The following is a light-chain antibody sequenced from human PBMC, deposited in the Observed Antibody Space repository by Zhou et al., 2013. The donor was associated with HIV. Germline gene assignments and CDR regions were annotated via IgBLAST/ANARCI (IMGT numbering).Light chain of an antibody. CDR3: QQAHSFPYT. J-gene: IGKJ2*01. V-gene: IGKV1-5*03. CDR1: QSINNW. Sequence: DIQMTQSPSTLSASVGDRVTITCRASQSINNWLAWYQQKPGKAPKLLIYKASSLESGVPSRFSGSGSGTDYTLTISSLQPEDFANYYCQQAHSFPYTFGQGTKVETK. CDR2: KAS.